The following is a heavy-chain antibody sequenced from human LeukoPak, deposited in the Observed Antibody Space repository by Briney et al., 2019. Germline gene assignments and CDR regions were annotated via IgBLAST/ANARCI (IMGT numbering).Heavy chain of an antibody. V-gene: IGHV4-4*09. D-gene: IGHD4-23*01. CDR1: GASISSFY. Sequence: KTSETLSLICTVSGASISSFYWHWIRQPPEKGLEWIGFNHVSGGTSHDPSLKSRVTISIDTSKNQFSLRLNSVTAADTAVYYCAIGTSTVVTPNYYYYYSMDVWGKGTTVTVSS. CDR3: AIGTSTVVTPNYYYYYSMDV. CDR2: NHVSGGT. J-gene: IGHJ6*03.